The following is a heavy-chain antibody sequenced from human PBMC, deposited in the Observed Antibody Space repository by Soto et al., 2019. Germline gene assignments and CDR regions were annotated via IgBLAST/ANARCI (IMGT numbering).Heavy chain of an antibody. Sequence: GGSLRLSCAASGFTFSSYAMSWVRQAPGKGLEWVSAISGSGGSTYYADSVKGRFTISRDNSKNTLYLQMNSLRAEDTAVYYCANLGPYYDILTGYPSGDYMDVWGKGTTVTVSS. CDR3: ANLGPYYDILTGYPSGDYMDV. V-gene: IGHV3-23*01. CDR1: GFTFSSYA. J-gene: IGHJ6*03. D-gene: IGHD3-9*01. CDR2: ISGSGGST.